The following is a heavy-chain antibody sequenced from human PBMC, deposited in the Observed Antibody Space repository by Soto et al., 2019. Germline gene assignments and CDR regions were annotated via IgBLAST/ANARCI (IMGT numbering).Heavy chain of an antibody. J-gene: IGHJ6*02. CDR1: GGSISSGGYY. CDR2: IYYSGST. V-gene: IGHV4-31*03. D-gene: IGHD3-3*01. CDR3: ARRTGTPTIFGDYYYGMDV. Sequence: SETLSLTCTLSGGSISSGGYYWSWLRQHPGKGLEWIGYIYYSGSTYYNPSLKSRVTISVDTSKNQFSLKLSSVTAADTAVYYCARRTGTPTIFGDYYYGMDVWGQGTTVTVSS.